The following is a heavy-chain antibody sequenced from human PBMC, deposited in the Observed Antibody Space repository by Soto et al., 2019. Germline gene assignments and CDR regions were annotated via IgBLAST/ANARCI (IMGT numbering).Heavy chain of an antibody. Sequence: QVQLQQWGAGLLKPSETLSLTCAVYRGSFSGYSWNWIRQPPGKGLEWIGEINHSGSTNYNPSLKGRVTISLDTSKDLFSLKLSSVTAADTAVYYCARVNQHYDFWSGYYVRGRYGMDVWGQGTTVTVSS. V-gene: IGHV4-34*01. CDR3: ARVNQHYDFWSGYYVRGRYGMDV. CDR1: RGSFSGYS. J-gene: IGHJ6*02. D-gene: IGHD3-3*01. CDR2: INHSGST.